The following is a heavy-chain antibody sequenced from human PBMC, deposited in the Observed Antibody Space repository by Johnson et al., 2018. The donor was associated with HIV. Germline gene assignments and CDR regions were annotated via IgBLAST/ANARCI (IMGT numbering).Heavy chain of an antibody. CDR2: IGPAGDT. V-gene: IGHV3-13*01. CDR3: ARDTRQWDAFDI. D-gene: IGHD6-19*01. CDR1: GFTFSSYA. Sequence: VQLVESGGGVVQPGGSLRLSCAASGFTFSSYAMHWVRQATGKGLEWVSTIGPAGDTYYPGSVKGRFTISRENAKNSLHRQMNSLRAEDTAVYYCARDTRQWDAFDIWGQGTMVTVSS. J-gene: IGHJ3*02.